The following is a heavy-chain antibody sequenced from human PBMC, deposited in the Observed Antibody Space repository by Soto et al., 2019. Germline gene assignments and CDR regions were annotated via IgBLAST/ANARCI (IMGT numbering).Heavy chain of an antibody. Sequence: PGGSLRLSCAASGFTFSRYWMNWVRQAPGKGLEWVANIKQDGTEKNYVDSVEGRFTISRDNARKSLYPQMDSLRAEDTAVYFCARGDTPMITGMDSFDIWGQGTMVTVSS. D-gene: IGHD3-16*01. V-gene: IGHV3-7*01. J-gene: IGHJ3*02. CDR1: GFTFSRYW. CDR2: IKQDGTEK. CDR3: ARGDTPMITGMDSFDI.